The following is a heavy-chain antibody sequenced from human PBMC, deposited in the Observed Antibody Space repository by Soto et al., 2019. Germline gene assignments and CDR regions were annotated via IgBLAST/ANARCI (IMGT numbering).Heavy chain of an antibody. CDR2: ISYDGSNK. CDR1: GFTFSSYG. V-gene: IGHV3-30*18. D-gene: IGHD3-10*01. CDR3: AKDHYGSGSYYSSYFDY. Sequence: GGSLRLSCAASGFTFSSYGMHWVRQAPGKGLEWVAVISYDGSNKYYADSVKGRFTISRDNSKNTLYLQMNSLRAEDTAVYYCAKDHYGSGSYYSSYFDYWRQGTLVTVSS. J-gene: IGHJ4*02.